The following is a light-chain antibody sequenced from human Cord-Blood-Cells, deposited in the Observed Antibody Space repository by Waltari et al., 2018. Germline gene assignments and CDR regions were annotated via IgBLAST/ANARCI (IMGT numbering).Light chain of an antibody. J-gene: IGLJ1*01. V-gene: IGLV2-8*01. CDR3: SSYAGSNNYV. Sequence: QSALTQPPSASGSPGQSVTISCTGTSSDVGGYNFASWYQQHPGKAPKLMIYEVSKRPSGFPDRFSGSKSGNTASLTVSGLQAEDEADYYCSSYAGSNNYVFGTGTKVTVL. CDR1: SSDVGGYNF. CDR2: EVS.